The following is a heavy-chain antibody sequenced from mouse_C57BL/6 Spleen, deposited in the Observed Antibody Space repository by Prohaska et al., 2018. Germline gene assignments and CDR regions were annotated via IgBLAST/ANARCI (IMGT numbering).Heavy chain of an antibody. CDR1: GFTVSGFW. Sequence: EVQLLETGGGLVQPGGSRGLSCEGSGFTVSGFWMSWVRQTPGKTLEWIGDINSDVSAINYAPSIKDRFTIFRDNDKSTLYLQMSNVRSEDTATYFCMRYGNYWYFDVWGTGTTVTVSS. V-gene: IGHV11-2*01. CDR3: MRYGNYWYFDV. CDR2: INSDVSAI. D-gene: IGHD2-1*01. J-gene: IGHJ1*03.